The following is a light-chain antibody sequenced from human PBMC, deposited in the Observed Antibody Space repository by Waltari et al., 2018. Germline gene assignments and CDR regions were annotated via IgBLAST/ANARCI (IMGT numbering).Light chain of an antibody. CDR3: SSYTGSSTVI. V-gene: IGLV2-14*03. CDR2: DVN. J-gene: IGLJ2*01. CDR1: SGNIGPLMH. Sequence: QSALTQPASVSGSPGRSSTTSCTGSSGNIGPLMHVSWYQQHPGRTPRLIIYDVNMRPSGISDRFSGSKSGATASLTISGLQTEDEADYYCSSYTGSSTVIFGGGTRLTVL.